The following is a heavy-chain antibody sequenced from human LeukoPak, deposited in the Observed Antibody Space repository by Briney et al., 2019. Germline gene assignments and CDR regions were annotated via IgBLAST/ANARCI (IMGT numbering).Heavy chain of an antibody. D-gene: IGHD1-26*01. CDR3: AKGLGSGSYFDY. Sequence: GGSLRLSCAASGFTFSSYGMSWVRQAPGKGLEWVSFISVSGGRTSYADSVKGRFTISRDGSMNMLYLQMNSLRAEDTAVYYCAKGLGSGSYFDYWGQGTLVPVSS. J-gene: IGHJ4*02. CDR1: GFTFSSYG. V-gene: IGHV3-23*01. CDR2: ISVSGGRT.